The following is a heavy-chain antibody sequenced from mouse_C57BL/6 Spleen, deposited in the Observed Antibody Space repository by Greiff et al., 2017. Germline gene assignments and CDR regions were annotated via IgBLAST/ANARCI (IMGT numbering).Heavy chain of an antibody. Sequence: QVQLKQSGAELARPGASVKLSCKASGYTFTSYGISWVKQRTGQGLEWIGEIYPRSGNTYYNEKIKGKATLTADKSSSTAYMELRSLTSEDSAVYFCARGLRAWFAYGGQGTLVTVSA. D-gene: IGHD2-4*01. CDR1: GYTFTSYG. V-gene: IGHV1-81*01. CDR2: IYPRSGNT. J-gene: IGHJ3*01. CDR3: ARGLRAWFAY.